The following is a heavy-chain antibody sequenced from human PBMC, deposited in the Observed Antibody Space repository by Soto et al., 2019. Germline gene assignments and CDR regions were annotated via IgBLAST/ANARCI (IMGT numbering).Heavy chain of an antibody. CDR2: ISSSSSYI. CDR3: ARANSGYDLVY. CDR1: GFTFSSYS. V-gene: IGHV3-21*01. J-gene: IGHJ4*02. Sequence: PGGSLRLSFAASGFTFSSYSMNWVRQAPGKGLEWVSSISSSSSYIYYADSVKGRFAISRDNAKNSLYLQMNSLRAEDTAVYYCARANSGYDLVYWGQGTLVTVSS. D-gene: IGHD5-12*01.